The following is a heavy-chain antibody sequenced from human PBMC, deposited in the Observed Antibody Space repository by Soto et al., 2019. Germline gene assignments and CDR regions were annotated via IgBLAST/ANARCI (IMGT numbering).Heavy chain of an antibody. V-gene: IGHV3-23*01. CDR3: AKVPNYYGSGSPGLDYYYGMDV. Sequence: GGSLRLSCAASGVTFSSYAMSWVRQAPGKGLEWVSAISGSGGSTYYADSVKGRFPISRDNSKNTLYLQMNRLSAEDTAVYYCAKVPNYYGSGSPGLDYYYGMDVWGQGTTVTVSS. CDR1: GVTFSSYA. CDR2: ISGSGGST. J-gene: IGHJ6*02. D-gene: IGHD3-10*01.